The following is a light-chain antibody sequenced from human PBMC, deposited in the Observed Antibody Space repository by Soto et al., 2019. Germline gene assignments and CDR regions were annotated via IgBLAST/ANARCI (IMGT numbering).Light chain of an antibody. Sequence: DIQMTQSPSSLSASVGDTVTITCQASQDITNQINWYQQRPGKAPNLLIYDASHLETGVPSRFSGSGSGTYFTLTITSLQPEDIANYSCQQSYSTTWTFGQGTKVEIK. CDR2: DAS. CDR1: QDITNQ. V-gene: IGKV1-33*01. CDR3: QQSYSTTWT. J-gene: IGKJ1*01.